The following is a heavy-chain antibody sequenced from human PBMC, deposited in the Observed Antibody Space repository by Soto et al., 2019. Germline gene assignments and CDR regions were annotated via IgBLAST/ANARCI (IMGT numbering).Heavy chain of an antibody. CDR1: GFTFSHYW. CDR3: ASLRRWHHFDA. Sequence: EVQLVESGGGLVQPGGSLRLSCLASGFTFSHYWMHWVRQAPGKGLVWVSRINSEGSDTIYADSVKGRFTISRDNAKNTLYLQLNSLRPDDTGVYYCASLRRWHHFDAWGQGTLVTVSS. V-gene: IGHV3-74*01. J-gene: IGHJ4*02. CDR2: INSEGSDT.